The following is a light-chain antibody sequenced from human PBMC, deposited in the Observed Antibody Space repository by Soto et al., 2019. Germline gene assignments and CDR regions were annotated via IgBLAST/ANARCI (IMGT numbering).Light chain of an antibody. CDR2: GAS. CDR1: QNINTW. V-gene: IGKV1-5*01. CDR3: QQYKSYPLT. J-gene: IGKJ4*01. Sequence: DIQMTQSPPTLSASVGDRVNVTCRASQNINTWLAWYQQKPGKAPQVLIYGASSLDSGVPERFSGSGSGTEFTLTIRSLQPDDYGAYFCQQYKSYPLTFGGGTKVEIK.